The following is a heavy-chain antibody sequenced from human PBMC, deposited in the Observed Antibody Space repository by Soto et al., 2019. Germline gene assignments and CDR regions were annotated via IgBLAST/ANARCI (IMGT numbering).Heavy chain of an antibody. Sequence: PGGSLRLSCAASGFTFSSYSMNWVRQAPGKGLEWVSYISTSGSIMHYADSVKGRFTISRDSAKNSLYLQMNSLRAEDTAVYYCARDIGHHYDQFDYWGQGTLVTVSS. V-gene: IGHV3-48*01. CDR2: ISTSGSIM. J-gene: IGHJ4*02. CDR1: GFTFSSYS. D-gene: IGHD5-12*01. CDR3: ARDIGHHYDQFDY.